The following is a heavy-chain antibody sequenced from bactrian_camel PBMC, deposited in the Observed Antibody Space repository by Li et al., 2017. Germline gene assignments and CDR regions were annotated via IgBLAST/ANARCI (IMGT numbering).Heavy chain of an antibody. Sequence: VQLVESGGGSVQTGGSLRLSCELSGYNSMSYVMGWFRQAPGNQREGVAAIRRDGGETWYAASVKGRFTISRDSAKNTVYLQMNNLQPEDTATYFCAEGRGSRGEHCYSLNYWGQGTQVTVS. V-gene: IGHV3S31*01. CDR3: AEGRGSRGEHCYSLNY. D-gene: IGHD6*01. CDR1: GYNSMSYV. J-gene: IGHJ4*01. CDR2: IRRDGGET.